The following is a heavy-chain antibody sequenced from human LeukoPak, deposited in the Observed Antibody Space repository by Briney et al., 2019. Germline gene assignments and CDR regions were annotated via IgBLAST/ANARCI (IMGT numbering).Heavy chain of an antibody. V-gene: IGHV3-66*01. CDR1: GFTASSNY. Sequence: GGSLRLSCAASGFTASSNYMSWVRQAPGKGLEWVSVIHSGGSTYYADSVKGRFTISRDNSKNTLYLQMDSLRAEDTAVYYCARVPDSGSFNFDYWGQGTLVTVSS. CDR2: IHSGGST. D-gene: IGHD1-26*01. CDR3: ARVPDSGSFNFDY. J-gene: IGHJ4*02.